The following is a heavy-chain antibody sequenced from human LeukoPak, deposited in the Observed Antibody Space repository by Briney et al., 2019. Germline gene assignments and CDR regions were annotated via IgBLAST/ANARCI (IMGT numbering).Heavy chain of an antibody. J-gene: IGHJ4*02. D-gene: IGHD5-12*01. CDR2: ISSSGGST. Sequence: GGSLRLSCAASGFTFSTYNMNWVRQAPGKGLEWVSGISSSGGSTYYADSVKGRFTISRDNSKSTQFLQMNSLRAEDTAVYYCAKGGQTDRFDYWGQGTLVTVSS. CDR3: AKGGQTDRFDY. CDR1: GFTFSTYN. V-gene: IGHV3-23*01.